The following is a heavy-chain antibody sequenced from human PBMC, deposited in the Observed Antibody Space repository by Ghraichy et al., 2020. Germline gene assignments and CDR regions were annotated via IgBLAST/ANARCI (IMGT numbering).Heavy chain of an antibody. CDR1: GFTFRTCW. CDR3: ATAGYGPGRGSFDF. V-gene: IGHV3-7*01. J-gene: IGHJ4*02. CDR2: INQDGTEI. D-gene: IGHD3-10*01. Sequence: GGSLRLSCAASGFTFRTCWMTWVRQAPGKGLEWVANINQDGTEIHYVDSVKGRFTISTDSARNSLYLQMNSLRAEDTAVYYCATAGYGPGRGSFDFWGQGTLVTVSS.